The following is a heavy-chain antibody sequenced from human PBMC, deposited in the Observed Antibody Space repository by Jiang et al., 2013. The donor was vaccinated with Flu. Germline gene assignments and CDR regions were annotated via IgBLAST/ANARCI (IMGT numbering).Heavy chain of an antibody. V-gene: IGHV7-4-1*02. CDR3: ARTVAAVDYYFDS. D-gene: IGHD6-13*01. J-gene: IGHJ4*02. Sequence: SGYTFNHYAIYWVRQAPGKGLEWMGWINPNTGIPSYAQGFTGRFVFSLDTSVRTTYLQINNLRPEDTATYFCARTVAAVDYYFDSWGQGTLVSVSS. CDR1: GYTFNHYA. CDR2: INPNTGIP.